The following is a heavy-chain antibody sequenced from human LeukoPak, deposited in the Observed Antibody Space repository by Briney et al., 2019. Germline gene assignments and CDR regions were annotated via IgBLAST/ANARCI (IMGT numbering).Heavy chain of an antibody. CDR3: ARGGSSSRFYHYYMDV. Sequence: GGSLRLSCAASGFTFSSYSMSSVRQAPGKGLEWVSYISSSMSTIYYTDSLKGRFTISRDNAKNSLYLQINSLRAEDTAVYYCARGGSSSRFYHYYMDVWGKGTTVTVSS. D-gene: IGHD6-6*01. J-gene: IGHJ6*03. V-gene: IGHV3-48*01. CDR2: ISSSMSTI. CDR1: GFTFSSYS.